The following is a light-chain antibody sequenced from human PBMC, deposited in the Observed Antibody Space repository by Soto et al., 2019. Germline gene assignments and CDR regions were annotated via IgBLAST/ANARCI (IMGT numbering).Light chain of an antibody. CDR1: SSDVGGYDY. CDR2: EVS. V-gene: IGLV2-14*01. J-gene: IGLJ2*01. Sequence: QSALTQPASVSGSPGQSITISCTGSSSDVGGYDYVSWYRQHPGKAPKLMIYEVSNRPSGVSNRFSGSKSGNTASLTISGLQAEDEADYYCCSYTGSLTLLFGGGTKLTVL. CDR3: CSYTGSLTLL.